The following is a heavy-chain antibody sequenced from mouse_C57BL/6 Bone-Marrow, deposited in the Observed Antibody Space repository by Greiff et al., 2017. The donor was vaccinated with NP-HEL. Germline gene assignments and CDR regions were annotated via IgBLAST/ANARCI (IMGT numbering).Heavy chain of an antibody. CDR3: TRTFIRGFAY. CDR1: GYTFTDYE. D-gene: IGHD1-1*01. CDR2: IDPETGGT. V-gene: IGHV1-15*01. J-gene: IGHJ3*01. Sequence: QVHVKQSGAELVRPGASVTLSCKASGYTFTDYEMHWVKQTPVHGLEWIGAIDPETGGTAYNQKFKGKAILTADKSSSTAYMELRSLTSEDSAVYYCTRTFIRGFAYWGQGTLVTVSA.